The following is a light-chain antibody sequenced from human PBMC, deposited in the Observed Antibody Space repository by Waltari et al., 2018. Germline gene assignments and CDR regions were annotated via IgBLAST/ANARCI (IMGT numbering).Light chain of an antibody. V-gene: IGLV2-23*01. CDR3: CSYVSNTYV. J-gene: IGLJ1*01. CDR1: TGDAGTYTL. Sequence: QSALTQPASVSGSPGQSITISCTGTTGDAGTYTLVSWYQQHPVKAPKLIIFEGTKRPSGVSNRFFASKSGNTASLTISGLQADDEADYHCCSYVSNTYVFGTGTKVTVL. CDR2: EGT.